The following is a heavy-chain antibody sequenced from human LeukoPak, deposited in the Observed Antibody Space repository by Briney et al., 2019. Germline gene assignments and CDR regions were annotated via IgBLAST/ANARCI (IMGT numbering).Heavy chain of an antibody. Sequence: PSETLSLTCAVSGGSISSGGYSWSWIGQPPGKGLEWIGYIYHSGSTYYNPSLKSRVTISVDRSKNQFSLKLSSVTAADTAVYYCARSPLVYSSGWYGNYFDYWGQGTLVTVSS. CDR2: IYHSGST. CDR1: GGSISSGGYS. J-gene: IGHJ4*02. CDR3: ARSPLVYSSGWYGNYFDY. D-gene: IGHD6-19*01. V-gene: IGHV4-30-2*01.